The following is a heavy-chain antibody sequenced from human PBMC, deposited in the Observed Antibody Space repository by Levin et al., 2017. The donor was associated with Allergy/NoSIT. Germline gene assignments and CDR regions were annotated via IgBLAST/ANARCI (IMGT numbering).Heavy chain of an antibody. CDR3: AKPGESSTSAPDY. J-gene: IGHJ4*02. CDR1: GFTFSRYT. V-gene: IGHV3-23*01. Sequence: GGSLRLSCAASGFTFSRYTMSWVRQAPGKGLEWVSGISGSGDTTYYADSVKGRFTISRDNSNNTLYLQMNSLRAEDTAVYYCAKPGESSTSAPDYWGQGTLVTVSS. D-gene: IGHD2-2*01. CDR2: ISGSGDTT.